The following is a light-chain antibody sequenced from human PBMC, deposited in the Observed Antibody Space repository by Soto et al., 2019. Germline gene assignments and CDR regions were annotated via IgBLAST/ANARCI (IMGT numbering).Light chain of an antibody. V-gene: IGKV2-28*01. CDR2: LGS. CDR1: RNLMHSNGYNC. Sequence: DSGMTQSPLSLPFTPGEPASIACRSSRNLMHSNGYNCLDWYLQKPGQSPQLLIYLGSNRASGVPDRFSGSGSGTDFILRINRVEAEDVGVYYCMQTLQTPTFGQGTKVDIK. CDR3: MQTLQTPT. J-gene: IGKJ1*01.